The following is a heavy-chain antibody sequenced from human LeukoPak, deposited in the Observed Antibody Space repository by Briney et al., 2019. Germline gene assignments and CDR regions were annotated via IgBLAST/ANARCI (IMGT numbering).Heavy chain of an antibody. CDR1: GGSIRSSSYY. Sequence: SETLSLTCTVSGGSIRSSSYYXXXXXXPXXXXXXXXXSXXXXGXTYYNPSXXXRXXXXXDMSKNQYSLKLSSVTAADTAVYYCARQTYXSSGYGAFDIWGQGTMVTVSS. CDR3: ARQTYXSSGYGAFDI. J-gene: IGHJ3*02. CDR2: XXXXGXT. V-gene: IGHV4-39*01. D-gene: IGHD3-22*01.